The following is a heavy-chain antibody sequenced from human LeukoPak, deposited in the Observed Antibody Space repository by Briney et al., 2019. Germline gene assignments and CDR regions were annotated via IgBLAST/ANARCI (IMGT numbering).Heavy chain of an antibody. J-gene: IGHJ3*02. CDR1: GFTFSNYW. CDR2: INQDGGEK. CDR3: ASPAIAAAGRHAFDI. D-gene: IGHD6-13*01. Sequence: GGTLRLSCAASGFTFSNYWMTWVRQAPGKGLECVTNINQDGGEKYYVYSARRRFTIYRDNAKNSLYLKMNSLRGEDTAVYYCASPAIAAAGRHAFDIWGQGTMVTVSS. V-gene: IGHV3-7*01.